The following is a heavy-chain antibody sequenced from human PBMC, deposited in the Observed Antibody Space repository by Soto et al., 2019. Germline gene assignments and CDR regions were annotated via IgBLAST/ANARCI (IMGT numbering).Heavy chain of an antibody. Sequence: EVQLVESGGGLVKPGGSLRLSCAASGFTFSNAWMNWVRQAPGKGLEWVGRIKSKTDGGTTDYAAPVKGRVTSSRDDSKNTLYLQMNSLKTEDTAVYYCPTDPGLEPPYYYYGMDVWGQGTTVTVSS. CDR2: IKSKTDGGTT. D-gene: IGHD1-1*01. CDR3: PTDPGLEPPYYYYGMDV. J-gene: IGHJ6*02. CDR1: GFTFSNAW. V-gene: IGHV3-15*07.